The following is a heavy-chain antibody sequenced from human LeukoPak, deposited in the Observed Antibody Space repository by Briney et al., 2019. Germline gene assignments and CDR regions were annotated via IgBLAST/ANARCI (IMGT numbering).Heavy chain of an antibody. D-gene: IGHD3-16*02. CDR3: AKSGDYVWGSYRYPYFDY. J-gene: IGHJ4*02. Sequence: GGSLRLSCAASGFTFSSYGMHWVRQAPGKGLEWVAVISYDGNIKYYADSVKGRFTISRDNSKNTLYLQMNSLRAEDTAVYYCAKSGDYVWGSYRYPYFDYWGQGTLVTVSS. CDR2: ISYDGNIK. V-gene: IGHV3-30*18. CDR1: GFTFSSYG.